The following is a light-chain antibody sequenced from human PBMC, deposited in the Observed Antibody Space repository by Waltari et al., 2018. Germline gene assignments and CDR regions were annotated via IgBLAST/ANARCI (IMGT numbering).Light chain of an antibody. V-gene: IGKV1-9*01. CDR2: PES. Sequence: SQLTQSPSSLSPSVGDRVTITCRASQGISTFLAWYQQTPGKVPKLLISPESTFQSGVPSRFSGSGSGTDFTLTISSIQPEDSATYYCQQIINYPLTFGGGTKVEI. CDR1: QGISTF. CDR3: QQIINYPLT. J-gene: IGKJ4*01.